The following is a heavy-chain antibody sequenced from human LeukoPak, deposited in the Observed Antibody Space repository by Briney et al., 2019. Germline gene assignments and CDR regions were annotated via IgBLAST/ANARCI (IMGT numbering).Heavy chain of an antibody. V-gene: IGHV4-39*01. Sequence: SETLSLTCTVSGGSISSSSYYWGWIRQPPGKGLEWIGSIYYSGSTYYNPSLKSRVTISVDTSKNQFSLKLSSVTAADTAVYYCARRARESSSWYNYYYYYMDVWGKGTTVTISS. CDR2: IYYSGST. J-gene: IGHJ6*03. CDR3: ARRARESSSWYNYYYYYMDV. CDR1: GGSISSSSYY. D-gene: IGHD6-13*01.